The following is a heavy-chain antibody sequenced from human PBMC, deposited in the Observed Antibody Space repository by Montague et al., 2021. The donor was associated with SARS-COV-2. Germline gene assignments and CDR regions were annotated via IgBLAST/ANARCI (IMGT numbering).Heavy chain of an antibody. CDR3: ARGVVAALPVVDY. Sequence: SVSGEPISGFFWNWIRQPAGKGLEWIGRIYASGGTDYNPSLESRVTMSVDTSKKQFSLKVNSVTAADTAMYYCARGVVAALPVVDYWGRGTLVTVSS. J-gene: IGHJ4*02. CDR1: GEPISGFF. D-gene: IGHD2-15*01. CDR2: IYASGGT. V-gene: IGHV4-4*07.